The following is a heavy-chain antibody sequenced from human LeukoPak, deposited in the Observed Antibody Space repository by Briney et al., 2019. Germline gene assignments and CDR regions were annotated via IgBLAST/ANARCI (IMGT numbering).Heavy chain of an antibody. D-gene: IGHD6-13*01. Sequence: PGGSLRLSCAASGFTFRRYWMRWVRQARGKGGEGGANIKYDGSEKYYVDSVKGRFTISRDNAKNSLYLQMNSLRAEDTAVYYCARDIEAAGLFLDYWGQGTLVTVSS. CDR3: ARDIEAAGLFLDY. J-gene: IGHJ4*02. CDR2: IKYDGSEK. CDR1: GFTFRRYW. V-gene: IGHV3-7*01.